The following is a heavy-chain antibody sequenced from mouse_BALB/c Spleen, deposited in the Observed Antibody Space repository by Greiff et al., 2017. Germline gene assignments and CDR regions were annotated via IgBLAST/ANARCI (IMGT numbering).Heavy chain of an antibody. V-gene: IGHV5-17*02. Sequence: EVHLVESGGGLVQPGGSRKLSCAASGFTFSSFGMHWVRQAPEKGLEWVAYISSGSSTIYYADTVKGRFTISRDNPKNTLFLQMTSLRSEDTAMYYCARSAYGSSYVRYFDVWGAGTTVTVSS. D-gene: IGHD1-1*01. CDR3: ARSAYGSSYVRYFDV. CDR2: ISSGSSTI. J-gene: IGHJ1*01. CDR1: GFTFSSFG.